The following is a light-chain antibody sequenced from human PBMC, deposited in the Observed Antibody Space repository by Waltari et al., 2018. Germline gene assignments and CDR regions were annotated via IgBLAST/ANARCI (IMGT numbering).Light chain of an antibody. J-gene: IGLJ2*01. CDR2: EVS. CDR1: NSDIGGYNY. CDR3: CSYAGTYTFVL. V-gene: IGLV2-11*01. Sequence: QAALTQPRSVSGSPGQSVTISCTGPNSDIGGYNYVSWYQQHPGTAPKLMIYEVSKRPSGVSDRFSGSKSGNTASLTISGLQAEDEADYYCCSYAGTYTFVLFGGGTRLTVL.